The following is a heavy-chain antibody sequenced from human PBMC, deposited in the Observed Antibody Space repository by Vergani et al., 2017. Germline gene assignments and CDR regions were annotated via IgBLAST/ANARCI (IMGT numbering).Heavy chain of an antibody. D-gene: IGHD3-10*01. CDR3: AKFSGPVPYYYYMDV. CDR2: ISGSGGST. V-gene: IGHV3-23*04. Sequence: EVQLVESGGGLVQPGGSLRLSCAASGFTFSSYAMSWDRQAPGKGLEWVSAISGSGGSTYYADSVKGRFTISRDNSKNTMYLQMNSLRAEDTAVYYCAKFSGPVPYYYYMDVWGKGTTVTVSS. J-gene: IGHJ6*03. CDR1: GFTFSSYA.